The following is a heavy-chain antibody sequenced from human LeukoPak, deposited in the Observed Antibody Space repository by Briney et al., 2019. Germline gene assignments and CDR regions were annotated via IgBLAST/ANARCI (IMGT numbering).Heavy chain of an antibody. Sequence: GGPLRLSCAASGFTFSSFSMNWVRQAPGKGLEWVSSISSRSSYIYYAGSVKGRFTISRDNAKNSLYLQMNSLRAEDTAVYYCARVPSDIVVVEPATPDFWGQGTLVTVSS. CDR3: ARVPSDIVVVEPATPDF. V-gene: IGHV3-21*01. CDR2: ISSRSSYI. J-gene: IGHJ4*02. CDR1: GFTFSSFS. D-gene: IGHD2-15*01.